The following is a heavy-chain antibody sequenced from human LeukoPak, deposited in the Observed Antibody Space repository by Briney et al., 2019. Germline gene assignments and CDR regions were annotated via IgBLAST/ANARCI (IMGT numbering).Heavy chain of an antibody. Sequence: GGSLRLSCAASGFTFSEYTMHWVRQTPGKGLEWVSLITWDGGSTFYADSVKGRFTISRDNSKNSLSLQMNSLTTEDTALYRCATERLRYFHHWGQGTLVPVSS. V-gene: IGHV3-43*01. J-gene: IGHJ4*02. CDR1: GFTFSEYT. CDR2: ITWDGGST. CDR3: ATERLRYFHH.